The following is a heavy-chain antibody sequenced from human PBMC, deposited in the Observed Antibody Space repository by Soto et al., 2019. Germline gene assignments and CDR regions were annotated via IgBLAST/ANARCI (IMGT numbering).Heavy chain of an antibody. V-gene: IGHV4-31*03. J-gene: IGHJ4*02. CDR2: IYYSGST. D-gene: IGHD3-22*01. CDR3: ARVRITMNKGKGPFDY. Sequence: SSETLSLTCTVSGGSISSGGYYWSWIRQHPGKGLEWIGYIYYSGSTYYNPSLKSRVTISVDTSKNQFSLKLSSVTAADTAVYYCARVRITMNKGKGPFDYWGQGTLVTVS. CDR1: GGSISSGGYY.